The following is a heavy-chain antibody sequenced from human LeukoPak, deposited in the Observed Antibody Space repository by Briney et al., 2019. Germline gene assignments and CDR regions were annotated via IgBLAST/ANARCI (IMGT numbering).Heavy chain of an antibody. CDR2: IYYNGST. Sequence: SETLSLTCTVSGGSISSSSYYWGWIRQPPGKGLEWIGSIYYNGSTYYNPSLKSRVTISVDTSKNQFSLKLSSVTAADTAMYYCARHHCTNGICYTPDFDYWGQGTLVTVSS. V-gene: IGHV4-39*01. CDR3: ARHHCTNGICYTPDFDY. J-gene: IGHJ4*02. D-gene: IGHD2-8*01. CDR1: GGSISSSSYY.